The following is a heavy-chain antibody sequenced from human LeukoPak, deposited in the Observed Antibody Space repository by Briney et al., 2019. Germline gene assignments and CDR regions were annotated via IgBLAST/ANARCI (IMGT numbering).Heavy chain of an antibody. CDR2: IYYSGST. V-gene: IGHV4-59*01. J-gene: IGHJ4*02. Sequence: SETLSLTCTVSGGSISSYYWSWIRQPPGKGLEWIGYIYYSGSTNYNPSLKSRVTISVDTSKSQFSLNLSSVTAADTAVYYCARDLLSTAGYSDYWGQGTLITVSS. D-gene: IGHD6-19*01. CDR3: ARDLLSTAGYSDY. CDR1: GGSISSYY.